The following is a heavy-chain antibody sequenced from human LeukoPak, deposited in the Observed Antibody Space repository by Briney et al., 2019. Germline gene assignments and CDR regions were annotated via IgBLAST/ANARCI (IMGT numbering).Heavy chain of an antibody. CDR3: ARSRNSHDYGDYYFDC. V-gene: IGHV1-2*02. J-gene: IGHJ4*02. Sequence: ASVKVSCKASGDTFTGYYIHWVRQAPGQGLEWMGWINPNSGGTNYAQEFQGRVTMTRETSISTAYMELRLRSDDTAVYYCARSRNSHDYGDYYFDCWGQGTLVTVSS. D-gene: IGHD4-17*01. CDR2: INPNSGGT. CDR1: GDTFTGYY.